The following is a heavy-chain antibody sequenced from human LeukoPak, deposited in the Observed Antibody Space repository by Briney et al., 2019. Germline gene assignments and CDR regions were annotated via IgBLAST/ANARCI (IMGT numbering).Heavy chain of an antibody. CDR2: ISSSSSYI. CDR3: ARETGDRGYSGYDIDY. D-gene: IGHD5-12*01. CDR1: GFTFSTYT. J-gene: IGHJ4*02. Sequence: PGGSLRLSCAASGFTFSTYTMNWVRQAPGKGLEWVSSISSSSSYIYYADSVKGRFTISRDNAKKSVYLQMNSLRAEDTAVYYCARETGDRGYSGYDIDYWGQGTLVTVSS. V-gene: IGHV3-21*01.